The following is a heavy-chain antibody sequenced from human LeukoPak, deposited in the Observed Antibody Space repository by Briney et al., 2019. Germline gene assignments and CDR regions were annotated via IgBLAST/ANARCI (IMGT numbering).Heavy chain of an antibody. CDR3: AKDLYVVVTAIGIDY. Sequence: GGSLRLSCAASGFTFSSYSMNWVRQAPGKGLEWVSSISSSSSYIYYADSVKGRFTISRDNAKNSLYLQMNSLRAEDTAVYYCAKDLYVVVTAIGIDYWGQGTLVTVSS. D-gene: IGHD2-21*02. CDR1: GFTFSSYS. V-gene: IGHV3-21*01. CDR2: ISSSSSYI. J-gene: IGHJ4*02.